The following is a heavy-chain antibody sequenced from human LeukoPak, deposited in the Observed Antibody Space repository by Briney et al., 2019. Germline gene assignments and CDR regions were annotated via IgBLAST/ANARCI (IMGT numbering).Heavy chain of an antibody. CDR1: GYTFTSYG. V-gene: IGHV1-18*01. Sequence: ASVKVSCKASGYTFTSYGISWVRQAPGQGLEWMGWISAYNGNTNYAQKLQGRVTMTTDTSTSTAYMELRSLRSGDTAVYYCARDRRVSYYDILTGDYYYGMDVWGQGTTVTVSS. D-gene: IGHD3-9*01. CDR3: ARDRRVSYYDILTGDYYYGMDV. J-gene: IGHJ6*02. CDR2: ISAYNGNT.